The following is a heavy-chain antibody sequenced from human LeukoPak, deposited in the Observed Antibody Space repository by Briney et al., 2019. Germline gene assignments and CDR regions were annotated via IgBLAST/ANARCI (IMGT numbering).Heavy chain of an antibody. CDR3: ARARFDWPHLRVFDY. J-gene: IGHJ4*02. D-gene: IGHD3-9*01. V-gene: IGHV3-21*06. Sequence: NPGGSLRLSCAASGFTFSTNGMTWVRQAPGKGLEWVSTISDSGGGAYYADSVKGRFTISRDNAKNSLYLQMNSLRAEDTAVYYCARARFDWPHLRVFDYWGQGTLVTVSS. CDR2: ISDSGGGA. CDR1: GFTFSTNG.